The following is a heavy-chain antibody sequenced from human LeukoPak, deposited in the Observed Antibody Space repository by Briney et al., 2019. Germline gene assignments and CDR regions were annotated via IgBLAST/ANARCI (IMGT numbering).Heavy chain of an antibody. CDR2: IYYSGST. Sequence: SETLSLTCIVSGGSISSSSYYWGWIRQPPGKGLEWIGSIYYSGSTYYKSSLKSRVTISVDTSKNQFSLKLSSVTAADTAVYYCARLVSLQYYYYYYYMDVWGKGTTVTVSS. D-gene: IGHD5-24*01. CDR1: GGSISSSSYY. V-gene: IGHV4-39*07. CDR3: ARLVSLQYYYYYYYMDV. J-gene: IGHJ6*03.